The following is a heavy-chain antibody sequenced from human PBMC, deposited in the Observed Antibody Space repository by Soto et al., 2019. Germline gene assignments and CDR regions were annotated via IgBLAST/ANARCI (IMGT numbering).Heavy chain of an antibody. CDR1: GFTFSSYG. CDR2: ISYDGSNK. D-gene: IGHD3-16*01. CDR3: AKATILRYDYVWGSYTSADAFDI. Sequence: QVQLVESGGGVVQPGRSLRLSCAASGFTFSSYGMHWVRQAPGKGLEWVAVISYDGSNKYYADSVKGRFTISRDNSKNTLYLQMNSLRAEDTAVYYCAKATILRYDYVWGSYTSADAFDIWGQGTMVTVSS. V-gene: IGHV3-30*18. J-gene: IGHJ3*02.